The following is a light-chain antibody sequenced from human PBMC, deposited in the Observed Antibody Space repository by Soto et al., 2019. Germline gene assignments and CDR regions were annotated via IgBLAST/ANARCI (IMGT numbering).Light chain of an antibody. CDR2: DVS. CDR3: SSYSSSSTVV. CDR1: NFDVGAYNY. V-gene: IGLV2-14*01. J-gene: IGLJ3*02. Sequence: QPASVSGSPGQSITISCTGTNFDVGAYNYVSWYQQHPGKAPKLMIYDVSNRPSGVSSRFSGSKSGNTASLTISGLQGEDEADYYCSSYSSSSTVVVGGGTKLTVL.